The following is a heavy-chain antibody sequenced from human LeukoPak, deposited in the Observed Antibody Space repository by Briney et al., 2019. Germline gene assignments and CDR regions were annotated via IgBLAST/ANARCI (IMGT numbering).Heavy chain of an antibody. D-gene: IGHD3-22*01. V-gene: IGHV3-30-3*01. Sequence: PGGSLRLSCAASGFTFSSYAMHWVRQAPGKGLEWVAVISYDGSNKYYADSVKGRFTISRDNSKNTLYLQMNSLRAEDTAVYYCARERFARDSSGAILDYWGQGTLVTVSS. CDR1: GFTFSSYA. CDR3: ARERFARDSSGAILDY. CDR2: ISYDGSNK. J-gene: IGHJ4*02.